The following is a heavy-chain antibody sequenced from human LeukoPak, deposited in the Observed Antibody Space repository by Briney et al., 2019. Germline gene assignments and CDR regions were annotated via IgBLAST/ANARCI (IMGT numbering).Heavy chain of an antibody. Sequence: SGGSLRLSCAASGFTFSSYAMSWVRQAPWKGLEWVSAISGSGGSTYYADSVKGRFTISRDNSKNTLYLQMNSLRAEDTAVYYCAKSDYGGNSGGFDYWGQGTLVTVSS. D-gene: IGHD4-23*01. CDR2: ISGSGGST. CDR3: AKSDYGGNSGGFDY. J-gene: IGHJ4*02. V-gene: IGHV3-23*01. CDR1: GFTFSSYA.